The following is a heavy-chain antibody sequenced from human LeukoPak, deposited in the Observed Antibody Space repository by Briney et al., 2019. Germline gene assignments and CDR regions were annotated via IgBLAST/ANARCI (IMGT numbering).Heavy chain of an antibody. CDR2: IYSSGST. J-gene: IGHJ4*02. CDR3: ASTICISTSCYPGVVDY. Sequence: SQTLSLTCTVSGGLISSGSYYWSWIRQPAGKGLEWIGRIYSSGSTNYNPALRSRLTISVDTSKNQFSLKLSSVTAADTAVYYCASTICISTSCYPGVVDYWGQGTLVTVSS. CDR1: GGLISSGSYY. V-gene: IGHV4-61*02. D-gene: IGHD2-2*01.